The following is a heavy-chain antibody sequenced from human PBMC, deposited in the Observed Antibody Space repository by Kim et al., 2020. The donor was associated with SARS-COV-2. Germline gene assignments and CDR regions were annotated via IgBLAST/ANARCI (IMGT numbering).Heavy chain of an antibody. CDR1: GYRFTDKW. CDR2: IYPGDSDD. Sequence: GESLKISCEASGYRFTDKWPGWVRQRPGKGLEWVGAIYPGDSDDYYGPTFQGHVTISVDRSISKAYLQWSSLKASDSALYYCARLEGGIVTPLDFWGQGTLVTVAS. V-gene: IGHV5-51*01. CDR3: ARLEGGIVTPLDF. J-gene: IGHJ4*02. D-gene: IGHD2-21*01.